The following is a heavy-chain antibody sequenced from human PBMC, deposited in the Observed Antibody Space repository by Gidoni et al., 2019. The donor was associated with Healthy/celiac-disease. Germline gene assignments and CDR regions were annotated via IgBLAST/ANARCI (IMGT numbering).Heavy chain of an antibody. J-gene: IGHJ5*02. D-gene: IGHD3-22*01. Sequence: QVQLQESGPGLVKPSETLSLTCAVSGYSISSGSYWGWIRQPPGKGLEWIGRIYHSGSTYYNPSLKSRVTISVDTSKNQFSLKLSSVTAADTAVYYCARVAGLRALFPYYDSSGSQGWFDPWGQGTLVTVSS. CDR2: IYHSGST. CDR3: ARVAGLRALFPYYDSSGSQGWFDP. CDR1: GYSISSGSY. V-gene: IGHV4-38-2*01.